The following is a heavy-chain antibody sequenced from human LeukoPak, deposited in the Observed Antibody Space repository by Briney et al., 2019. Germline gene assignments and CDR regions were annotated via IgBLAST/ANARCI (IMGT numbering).Heavy chain of an antibody. CDR1: GFGLGSYN. CDR3: AAYSGSYPEYFQY. V-gene: IGHV3-74*01. Sequence: PGGSLRLSCAASGFGLGSYNMYWVRQPPGKGLVWVSRINSDGGSTTYADSVKGRFTISRDNAKNSLYLQMNSLRAEDTAVYYCAAYSGSYPEYFQYWGQGILVTVSS. J-gene: IGHJ1*01. D-gene: IGHD1-26*01. CDR2: INSDGGST.